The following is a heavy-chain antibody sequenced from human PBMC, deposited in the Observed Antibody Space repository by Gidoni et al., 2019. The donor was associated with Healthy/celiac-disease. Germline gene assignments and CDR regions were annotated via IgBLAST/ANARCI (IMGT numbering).Heavy chain of an antibody. Sequence: EVQLVESGGGLVQPGRSLRLSCAASGFTFDDYALHWVRQAPGKGLEWVSGISWNSGSIGYADSVKGRFTISRDNAKNSLYLQMNSLRAEDTALYYCAKGAPKPYYDFWSGHFDYWGQGTLVTVSS. D-gene: IGHD3-3*01. CDR1: GFTFDDYA. J-gene: IGHJ4*02. V-gene: IGHV3-9*01. CDR2: ISWNSGSI. CDR3: AKGAPKPYYDFWSGHFDY.